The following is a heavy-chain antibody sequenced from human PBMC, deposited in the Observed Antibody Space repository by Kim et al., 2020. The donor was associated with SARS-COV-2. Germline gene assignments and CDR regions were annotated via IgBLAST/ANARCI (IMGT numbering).Heavy chain of an antibody. CDR3: AGLYAYNCFDP. CDR1: GGSISSSISY. J-gene: IGHJ5*02. D-gene: IGHD4-17*01. Sequence: SETLSLTCSVSGGSISSSISYWGWIRQPPGKGLEWIGSLSYSGRTYYNPSLKSRVTISVDTSKNQFSLNLGSVTAADTAVYYCAGLYAYNCFDPWGQGTLVTVSS. CDR2: LSYSGRT. V-gene: IGHV4-39*01.